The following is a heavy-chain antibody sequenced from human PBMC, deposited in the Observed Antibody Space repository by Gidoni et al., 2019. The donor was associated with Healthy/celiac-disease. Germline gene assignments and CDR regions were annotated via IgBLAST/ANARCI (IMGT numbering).Heavy chain of an antibody. J-gene: IGHJ2*01. V-gene: IGHV5-51*01. CDR1: GYRFTSYW. Sequence: EVQLVQSGAEVKKPGESLKISCKGYGYRFTSYWIGWVRQRPGKGLEWMGLIYPSDSDTRYSPSFQGQVTISADKSISTAYLQWSSLKASDTAMYYCARSVSWYGGYWYFDLWGRGTLVTVSS. D-gene: IGHD6-13*01. CDR2: IYPSDSDT. CDR3: ARSVSWYGGYWYFDL.